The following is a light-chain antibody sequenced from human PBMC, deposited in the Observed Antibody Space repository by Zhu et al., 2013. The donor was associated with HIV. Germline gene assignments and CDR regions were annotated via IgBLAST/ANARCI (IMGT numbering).Light chain of an antibody. Sequence: QSVLTQPPSAFGTPGQRVTISCSGSSSSIGSNTVNWYQHLPGTAPKLLIYTNNQRPSGVPDRFSGSKSGTSASLAISGLQSEDEADYYCAAWDDSLNVYVFGTGTKVTVL. V-gene: IGLV1-44*01. CDR1: SSSIGSNT. CDR2: TNN. CDR3: AAWDDSLNVYV. J-gene: IGLJ1*01.